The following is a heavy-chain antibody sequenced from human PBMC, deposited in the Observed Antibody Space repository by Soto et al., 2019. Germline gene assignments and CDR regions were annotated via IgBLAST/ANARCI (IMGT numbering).Heavy chain of an antibody. D-gene: IGHD2-2*01. Sequence: QVPLVQSGAEVKKPGASVKVSCKASGYTFTSYGISWVRQAPGQGLEWMGWISAYNGNTNYAQKLQGRVTMTTDKSTSTAYMELRSLRSDDTAVYYCARDRGVVVPAAIGGFDWFDPWGQGTLVTVSS. CDR3: ARDRGVVVPAAIGGFDWFDP. CDR1: GYTFTSYG. V-gene: IGHV1-18*01. CDR2: ISAYNGNT. J-gene: IGHJ5*02.